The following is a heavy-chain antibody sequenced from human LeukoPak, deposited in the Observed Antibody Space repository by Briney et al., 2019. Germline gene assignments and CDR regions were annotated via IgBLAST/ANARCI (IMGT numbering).Heavy chain of an antibody. V-gene: IGHV1-18*01. D-gene: IGHD3-22*01. CDR3: ARDLGMDDYYDSSGYYYLDY. J-gene: IGHJ4*02. Sequence: ASVKVSCKASGYTFTSYGISWVRQAPGQGLEWMGWISAYNGNTNYAQKLQGRVTMTTDTSTSTAYMELRSLRSDDTAVYYCARDLGMDDYYDSSGYYYLDYWGQGTLVTVSS. CDR2: ISAYNGNT. CDR1: GYTFTSYG.